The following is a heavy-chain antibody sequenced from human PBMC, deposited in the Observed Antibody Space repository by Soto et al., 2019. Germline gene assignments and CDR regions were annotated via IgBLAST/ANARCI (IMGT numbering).Heavy chain of an antibody. CDR3: ARPGVAAAPDDY. V-gene: IGHV3-23*01. J-gene: IGHJ4*02. D-gene: IGHD6-13*01. CDR1: GFTFSSYA. Sequence: EVQLLESGGGLVQPGGSLRLSCAASGFTFSSYAMSWVRQAPGKGLEWVSTISGSGVNTYYADSVKGRFTISRDNSKNTLYLQMNSLRAEDTAMYYCARPGVAAAPDDYWGQGTLVTFSS. CDR2: ISGSGVNT.